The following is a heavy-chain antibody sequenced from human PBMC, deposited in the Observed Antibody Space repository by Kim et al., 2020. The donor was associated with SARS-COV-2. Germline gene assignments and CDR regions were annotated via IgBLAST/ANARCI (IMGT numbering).Heavy chain of an antibody. V-gene: IGHV3-74*01. Sequence: GGSLRLSCAASGFTFSSYWMHWVRQAPGKGLVWVSHINSDGSTTTYADSVKGRFTISRDNAKNTLYLQMNSLRVEDTAVYYCASRIVISFDYWGQGTLVTVSS. CDR1: GFTFSSYW. CDR3: ASRIVISFDY. J-gene: IGHJ4*02. CDR2: INSDGSTT. D-gene: IGHD3-22*01.